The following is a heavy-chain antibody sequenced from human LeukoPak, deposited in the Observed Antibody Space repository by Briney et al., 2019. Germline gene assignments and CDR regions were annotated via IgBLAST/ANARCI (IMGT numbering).Heavy chain of an antibody. D-gene: IGHD6-19*01. CDR2: VSAGGTT. CDR1: GGSFSGYY. V-gene: IGHV4-59*10. Sequence: SETLSLTCAVYGGSFSGYYWSWIRQSAEKGLQWIGRVSAGGTTDYNPSLKSRVTMSVDTSKTQFSLKMTSVTAADTAAYYCSRGGGQWLIPDFDYWGQGLLVIVSS. J-gene: IGHJ4*02. CDR3: SRGGGQWLIPDFDY.